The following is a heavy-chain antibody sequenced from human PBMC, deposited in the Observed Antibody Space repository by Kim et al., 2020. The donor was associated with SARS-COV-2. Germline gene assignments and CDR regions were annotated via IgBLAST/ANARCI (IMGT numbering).Heavy chain of an antibody. CDR3: ARVVFRIAAAGIEFWFDP. Sequence: SETLSLTCTVSGGSVSSGSYYWSWIRQPPGKGLEWIGYIYYSGSTNYNPSLKSRVTISVDTSKNQFSLKLSSVTAADTAVYYCARVVFRIAAAGIEFWFDPWGQGTLVTLSS. CDR1: GGSVSSGSYY. V-gene: IGHV4-61*01. CDR2: IYYSGST. J-gene: IGHJ5*02. D-gene: IGHD6-13*01.